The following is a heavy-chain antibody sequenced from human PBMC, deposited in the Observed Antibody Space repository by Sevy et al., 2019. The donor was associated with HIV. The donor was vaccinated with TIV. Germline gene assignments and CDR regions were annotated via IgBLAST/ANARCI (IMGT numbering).Heavy chain of an antibody. V-gene: IGHV3-23*01. CDR2: ISGHGGST. Sequence: GGSLRLSCADSGVTFSSYAMSWVRQAPGKGLEWVSTISGHGGSTYYAGAVKGRFTISRDNSKKMVYQQMNSLRAEDTAVYYCAKDSGISAQIVVALRYWGQGTQVTVSS. J-gene: IGHJ4*02. CDR1: GVTFSSYA. D-gene: IGHD3-22*01. CDR3: AKDSGISAQIVVALRY.